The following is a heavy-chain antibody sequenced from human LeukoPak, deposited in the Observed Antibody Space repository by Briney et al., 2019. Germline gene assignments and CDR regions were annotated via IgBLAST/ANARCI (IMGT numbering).Heavy chain of an antibody. CDR2: INPSGGST. CDR3: ARATAAGRRVDY. V-gene: IGHV1-46*01. Sequence: ASVKLSCKASGYTFTSYYMHCVRQAPGQGLEWMAIINPSGGSTTYAQKFQGRVTMTRDTSTSTVYMELSSLISEYTAVYYCARATAAGRRVDYWGQGTLVTVSS. J-gene: IGHJ4*02. CDR1: GYTFTSYY. D-gene: IGHD6-13*01.